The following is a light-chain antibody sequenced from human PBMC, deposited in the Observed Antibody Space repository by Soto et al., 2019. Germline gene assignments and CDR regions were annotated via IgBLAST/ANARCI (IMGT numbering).Light chain of an antibody. V-gene: IGKV1-5*01. CDR1: RGISDW. CDR3: LQYDSYSWT. Sequence: DIQMPQSPSTLSPSVGDRVTITCRASRGISDWVAWYQQKPGKAPKLLIFEASSLKSGVPSRFSGSGSGTEFTLTISSLQPEDVATYYCLQYDSYSWTFGQGTKVEIK. J-gene: IGKJ1*01. CDR2: EAS.